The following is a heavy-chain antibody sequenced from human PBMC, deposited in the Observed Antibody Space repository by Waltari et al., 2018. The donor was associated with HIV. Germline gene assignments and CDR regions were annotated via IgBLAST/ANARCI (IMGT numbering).Heavy chain of an antibody. Sequence: EVQLVESGGGLVKPGGSLRLACAASGFPFSNYSMNWVRQAPGKGLEWVSSIGSGSHYIYYADSVKGRFTISRDNAKNSLYLQMNSLRAEDTAVYYCARSRRRGSSSFYYYAMDVWGQGTTVTVSS. J-gene: IGHJ6*02. CDR3: ARSRRRGSSSFYYYAMDV. CDR2: IGSGSHYI. D-gene: IGHD6-6*01. V-gene: IGHV3-21*02. CDR1: GFPFSNYS.